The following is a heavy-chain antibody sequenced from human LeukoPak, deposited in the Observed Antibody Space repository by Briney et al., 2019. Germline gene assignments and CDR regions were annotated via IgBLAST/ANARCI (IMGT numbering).Heavy chain of an antibody. J-gene: IGHJ6*03. D-gene: IGHD3-3*01. V-gene: IGHV1-46*01. Sequence: GASVKVSCKASGYTFTSYYMHWVRQAPGQGLEWMGIINPSGGSTSYAQKFQGRVTMTRDMSTSTVYMELSSLRSEDTAVYYCARGLHGGAYDFWSGYYPYYYMDVWGKGTTVTVSS. CDR2: INPSGGST. CDR1: GYTFTSYY. CDR3: ARGLHGGAYDFWSGYYPYYYMDV.